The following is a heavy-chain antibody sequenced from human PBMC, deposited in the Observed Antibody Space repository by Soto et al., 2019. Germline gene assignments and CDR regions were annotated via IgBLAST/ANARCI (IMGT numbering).Heavy chain of an antibody. CDR3: ARGVGDVWSGVKWFDP. CDR1: GYTFTSYG. Sequence: ASVKVSCKASGYTFTSYGISGVRQAPGQGLEWMGWISAYNGKTNYAQKLQGRVTMTTDTSTSTAYMELRSLRSDDTAVYYCARGVGDVWSGVKWFDPWGQGTLVTVFS. D-gene: IGHD3-3*01. V-gene: IGHV1-18*01. J-gene: IGHJ5*02. CDR2: ISAYNGKT.